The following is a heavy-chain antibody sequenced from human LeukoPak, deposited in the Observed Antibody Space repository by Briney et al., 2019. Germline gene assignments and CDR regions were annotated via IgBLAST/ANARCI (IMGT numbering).Heavy chain of an antibody. CDR2: IYDSGYT. J-gene: IGHJ5*02. Sequence: SETLSLTCTVSGDSISSFYWSWIRQPAGKGLEWIGYIYDSGYTKYNPSLKSRVTISVDMSKNHFSLKLTSVTAADTAVYYCARAGGDHPFDPWGQGALVTVSS. D-gene: IGHD4-17*01. V-gene: IGHV4-59*01. CDR1: GDSISSFY. CDR3: ARAGGDHPFDP.